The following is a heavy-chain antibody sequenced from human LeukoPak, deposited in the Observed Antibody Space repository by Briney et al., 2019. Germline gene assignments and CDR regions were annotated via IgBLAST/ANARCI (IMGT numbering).Heavy chain of an antibody. Sequence: SGGSLRLSCAASGFTFSSSFMSWVRQTPGKGLEWVANIAQDGGEKNYVVSVEGRFTISRDNAKNSLYLELNLLRAEDTAVYYCAREWNIQYSMGVDYWGQGTLVTVSS. V-gene: IGHV3-7*01. D-gene: IGHD3-3*01. CDR1: GFTFSSSF. J-gene: IGHJ4*02. CDR3: AREWNIQYSMGVDY. CDR2: IAQDGGEK.